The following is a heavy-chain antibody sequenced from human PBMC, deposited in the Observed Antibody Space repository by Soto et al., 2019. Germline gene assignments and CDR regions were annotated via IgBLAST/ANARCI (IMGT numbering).Heavy chain of an antibody. Sequence: LSLTCIVSGGSISSSSYYWGWIRQPPGKGLEWIASIYYSGSTYYNPSLESRVTISVDTSKNQFSLKLSSVTAADTAVYYCAILRGYLDYWGQGTLVTVSS. J-gene: IGHJ4*02. V-gene: IGHV4-39*01. D-gene: IGHD2-15*01. CDR2: IYYSGST. CDR1: GGSISSSSYY. CDR3: AILRGYLDY.